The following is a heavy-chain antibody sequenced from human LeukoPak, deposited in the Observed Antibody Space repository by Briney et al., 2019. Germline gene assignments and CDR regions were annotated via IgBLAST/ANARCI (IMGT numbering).Heavy chain of an antibody. J-gene: IGHJ4*02. V-gene: IGHV3-23*01. D-gene: IGHD2-21*02. CDR1: GFTFSTYA. CDR2: ISSSGGTT. CDR3: AKGVRGDYVSFDY. Sequence: GGSLRLSCAASGFTFSTYAVNWVRQAPGKGLEWVSAISSSGGTTYYADSVRGRFSISRDNSKNTLYLRMNSLRAEDTAVYYCAKGVRGDYVSFDYWGQGTLVTVSS.